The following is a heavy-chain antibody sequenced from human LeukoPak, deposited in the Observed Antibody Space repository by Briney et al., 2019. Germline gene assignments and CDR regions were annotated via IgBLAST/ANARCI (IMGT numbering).Heavy chain of an antibody. CDR3: ARDVGGNSDAFDI. V-gene: IGHV3-74*01. CDR2: INSDGSST. CDR1: GFTFSSYW. Sequence: PGGSLRLSCAASGFTFSSYWMHWVRQAPGKRLVWVSRINSDGSSTSYADSVKGRFTISRDNAKNTLYLQMNSLRAEDTAVYYCARDVGGNSDAFDIWGQGTMVTVSS. J-gene: IGHJ3*02. D-gene: IGHD4-23*01.